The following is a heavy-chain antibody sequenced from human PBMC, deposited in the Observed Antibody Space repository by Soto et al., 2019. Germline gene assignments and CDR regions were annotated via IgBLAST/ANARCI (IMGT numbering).Heavy chain of an antibody. CDR2: IYYSGST. D-gene: IGHD3-10*01. J-gene: IGHJ4*02. CDR1: GGSISSSSYY. CDR3: ARHALRTMVRGVNHFDY. V-gene: IGHV4-39*01. Sequence: QLQLQESGPGLVKPSETLSLTCTVSGGSISSSSYYWGWIRQPPGKGLEWIGSIYYSGSTYYNPSLKSRVTISVDTSKNQFSLKLSSVTAADTAVYYCARHALRTMVRGVNHFDYWGQGTLVTVSS.